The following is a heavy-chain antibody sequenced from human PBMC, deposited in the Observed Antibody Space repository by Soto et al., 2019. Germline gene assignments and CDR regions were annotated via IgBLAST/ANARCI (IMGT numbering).Heavy chain of an antibody. V-gene: IGHV3-53*01. Sequence: EVQLVESGGGLIQPGGSLRLSCAASGFTFSSSDMNWVRQAPGKGLEWVSLSYSGGSTYYADSVKGRFTISRDNSKNTLYLQMSSLRAEDTAVYYCATRPLLPGAPWGQGTMVTVSS. CDR2: SYSGGST. J-gene: IGHJ3*01. CDR3: ATRPLLPGAP. D-gene: IGHD3-22*01. CDR1: GFTFSSSD.